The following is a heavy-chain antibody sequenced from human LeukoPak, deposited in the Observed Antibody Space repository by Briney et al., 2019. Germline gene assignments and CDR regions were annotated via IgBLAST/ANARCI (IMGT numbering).Heavy chain of an antibody. J-gene: IGHJ4*02. Sequence: ASVKVSYKASGYTFTSYYMHWVRQAPGQELEWMGIINPSGGSTSYAQKFQGRVTMTRDTSTSTVYMELSSLRSEDTAVYYCARDKLELYWFDYWGQGTLVTVSS. D-gene: IGHD1-7*01. CDR3: ARDKLELYWFDY. CDR2: INPSGGST. V-gene: IGHV1-46*01. CDR1: GYTFTSYY.